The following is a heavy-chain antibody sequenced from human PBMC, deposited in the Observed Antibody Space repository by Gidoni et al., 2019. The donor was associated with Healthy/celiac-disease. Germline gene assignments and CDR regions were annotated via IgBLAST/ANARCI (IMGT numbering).Heavy chain of an antibody. D-gene: IGHD6-19*01. CDR3: ARGHSSGWLIYFDY. J-gene: IGHJ4*02. CDR2: IYYSGRT. CDR1: GGSISSYY. Sequence: QVQLQESGPGPVKPSETLSLTCTVSGGSISSYYWSWIRQPPGKGLEWIGYIYYSGRTNYNPSHKSRVTISVDTSKNQFSLKLSSVAAADTAVYYCARGHSSGWLIYFDYWGQGTLVTVSS. V-gene: IGHV4-59*01.